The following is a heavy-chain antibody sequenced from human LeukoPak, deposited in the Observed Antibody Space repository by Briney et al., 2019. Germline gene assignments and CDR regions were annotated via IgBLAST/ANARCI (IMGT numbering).Heavy chain of an antibody. V-gene: IGHV4-30-4*08. Sequence: SETLSLTCTVSGGSISSREYYWSLIRQPRPTGLEWFEYIDYSGSHYYNPCRSNRVAISVETPRTQFSRNVSSVTAAVKDVYYCAKLSDNSSSYWFDLWGQGTPVTVSS. J-gene: IGHJ5*02. CDR2: IDYSGSH. CDR3: AKLSDNSSSYWFDL. D-gene: IGHD6-6*01. CDR1: GGSISSREYY.